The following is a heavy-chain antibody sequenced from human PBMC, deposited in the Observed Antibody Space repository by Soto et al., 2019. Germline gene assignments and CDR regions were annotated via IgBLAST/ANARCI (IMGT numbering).Heavy chain of an antibody. J-gene: IGHJ6*02. Sequence: GASVKVSCKASGYTLTSYAMHWVRQAPGQRLEWMGWINAGNGNTKYSQKFQGRVTITRDTSASTAYMELSSLRSEDTAVYYCARVGGKVRFLERVLDVWGQGTTVTVSS. V-gene: IGHV1-3*01. CDR1: GYTLTSYA. D-gene: IGHD3-3*01. CDR3: ARVGGKVRFLERVLDV. CDR2: INAGNGNT.